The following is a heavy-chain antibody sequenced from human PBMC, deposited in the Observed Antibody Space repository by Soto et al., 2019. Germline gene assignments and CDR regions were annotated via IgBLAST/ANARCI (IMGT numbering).Heavy chain of an antibody. J-gene: IGHJ4*02. CDR1: GFTFSSYS. V-gene: IGHV3-21*01. CDR3: AREDYSSSSIDY. CDR2: ISSSSSYI. Sequence: EVQLVESGGGLVKPGGSLRLSCAASGFTFSSYSMNWVRQAPGKGLEWVSSISSSSSYIYYADSVKGRFTISRDNAKNSLYRQMNSLRAEDTAVYYCAREDYSSSSIDYWGQGTLVTVSS. D-gene: IGHD6-6*01.